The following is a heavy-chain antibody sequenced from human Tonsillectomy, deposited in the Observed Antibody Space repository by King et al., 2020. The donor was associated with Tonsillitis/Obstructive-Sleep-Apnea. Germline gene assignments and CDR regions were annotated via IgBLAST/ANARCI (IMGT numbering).Heavy chain of an antibody. D-gene: IGHD3-3*01. V-gene: IGHV3-33*01. J-gene: IGHJ4*02. CDR2: IWNDQSRE. Sequence: VQVVESGGGVVQPGRSLRLSCAASGFIFSSYGMQWVRQAPGKGLEWVALIWNDQSREYYADSVQGRFTISGDKSNNTVYLQMNSLRAEDTAVYYCARTSGDFWSVQHESLGYWGPGTLVTVSS. CDR1: GFIFSSYG. CDR3: ARTSGDFWSVQHESLGY.